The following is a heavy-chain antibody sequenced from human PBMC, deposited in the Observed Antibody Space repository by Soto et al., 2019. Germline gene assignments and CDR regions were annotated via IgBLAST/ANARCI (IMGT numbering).Heavy chain of an antibody. CDR2: INHSGST. Sequence: SETLSLTCAVYGGSFSGYYWSWIRQPPGKGLEWIGEINHSGSTNYNPSLKSRVTISVDTSKNQFSLKLSSVTAADTAVYYCARGNRVSIGNPQKYYFDYWGQGTLVTV. CDR1: GGSFSGYY. J-gene: IGHJ4*02. D-gene: IGHD6-6*01. CDR3: ARGNRVSIGNPQKYYFDY. V-gene: IGHV4-34*01.